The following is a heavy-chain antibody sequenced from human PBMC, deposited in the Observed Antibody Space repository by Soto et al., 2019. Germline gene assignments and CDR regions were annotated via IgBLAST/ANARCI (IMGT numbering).Heavy chain of an antibody. V-gene: IGHV1-2*02. D-gene: IGHD2-15*01. CDR1: GYTFIDYF. CDR3: VRGLRWRDLDY. Sequence: VASVKDSCTGSGYTFIDYFIHLVRQAPGQGLEWMGCINPSSDATDYSQKFRGRVTMARDTSIGTASMELSRLRSDDNAVYYCVRGLRWRDLDYWGQGTPVTVSS. J-gene: IGHJ4*02. CDR2: INPSSDAT.